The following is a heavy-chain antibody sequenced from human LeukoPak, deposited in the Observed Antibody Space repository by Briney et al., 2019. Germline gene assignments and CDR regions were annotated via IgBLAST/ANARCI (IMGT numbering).Heavy chain of an antibody. J-gene: IGHJ6*03. CDR1: GGSISSYY. CDR3: ARVREGYYYYMDV. CDR2: IYYTGST. V-gene: IGHV4-59*01. D-gene: IGHD1-26*01. Sequence: ETLSLTCTVSGGSISSYYWSWIRQPPGKGLEWIGYIYYTGSTNYNPSLKSRVTISVDTSKNQFSLKLSSVTAADTAVYYCARVREGYYYYMDVWGKGTTATVSS.